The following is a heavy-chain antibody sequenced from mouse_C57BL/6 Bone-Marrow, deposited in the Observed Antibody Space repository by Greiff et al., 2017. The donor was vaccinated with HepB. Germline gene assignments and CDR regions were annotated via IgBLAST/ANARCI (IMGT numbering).Heavy chain of an antibody. CDR2: ISSGGDYI. V-gene: IGHV5-9-1*02. J-gene: IGHJ3*01. CDR1: GFTFSSYA. CDR3: TRDLSTMVTSFAY. D-gene: IGHD2-2*01. Sequence: EVMLVESGEGLVKPGGSLKLSCAASGFTFSSYAMSWVRKTPEKRLEWVAYISSGGDYIYYADTVKGRFTIFRDNARNTLYLQMSSLKSEDTAMYYWTRDLSTMVTSFAYWGQGTLVTVSA.